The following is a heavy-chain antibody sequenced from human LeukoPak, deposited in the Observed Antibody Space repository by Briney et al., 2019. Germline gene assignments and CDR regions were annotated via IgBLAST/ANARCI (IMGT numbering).Heavy chain of an antibody. CDR3: AKAYDAGTYSRHYFYDY. V-gene: IGHV3-23*01. CDR2: VTHSGITT. Sequence: SGGSLRLSCTASGFTFSTYAMSWVRQAPGKGLEWVSTVTHSGITTYYADSVKGRFTISRDNSKNTLYLQMNSLRAEDAALYPCAKAYDAGTYSRHYFYDYWGQGTLVTVSS. J-gene: IGHJ4*02. D-gene: IGHD3-10*01. CDR1: GFTFSTYA.